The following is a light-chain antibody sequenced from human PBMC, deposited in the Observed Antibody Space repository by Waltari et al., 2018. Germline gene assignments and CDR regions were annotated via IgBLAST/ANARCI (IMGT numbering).Light chain of an antibody. CDR1: QNIYGY. J-gene: IGKJ2*03. V-gene: IGKV1-39*01. CDR3: QHYHERPYS. Sequence: DIQMTQSPSALTASVGDRVTISCRASQNIYGYVAWYQQKPGKAPKFLMYSTSSLQSGIPFRFSGSGAGTDYSLTISSLEPEDFGVYYCQHYHERPYSFGQGTKVEI. CDR2: STS.